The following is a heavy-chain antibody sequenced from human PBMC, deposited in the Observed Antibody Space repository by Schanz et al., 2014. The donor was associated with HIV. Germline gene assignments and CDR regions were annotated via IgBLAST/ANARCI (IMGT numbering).Heavy chain of an antibody. CDR3: AKDLPQPWFTY. CDR2: ISYDGSNE. V-gene: IGHV3-33*05. J-gene: IGHJ4*02. D-gene: IGHD5-18*01. Sequence: QVKLVESGGGVVQPGRSLRLSCAASGFTFSRYGMHWVRQSPGKGLEWMAVISYDGSNEYYADSVKGRFTISRDNSKNTLYLQINSLRAEDTAMYYCAKDLPQPWFTYWGQGTLVTVSS. CDR1: GFTFSRYG.